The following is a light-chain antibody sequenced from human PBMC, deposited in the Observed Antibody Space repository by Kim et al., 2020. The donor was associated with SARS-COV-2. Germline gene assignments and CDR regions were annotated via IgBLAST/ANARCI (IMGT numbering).Light chain of an antibody. CDR1: NLGDKY. Sequence: VSVSPGQTGTFTCSGDNLGDKYICWYQQKSGQSPVLVIYQNYKRPSGIPERFSGSNSGNTATLTISGTQAMDEADYYCQAWDFNRVFGRGTQLTVL. J-gene: IGLJ3*02. V-gene: IGLV3-1*01. CDR3: QAWDFNRV. CDR2: QNY.